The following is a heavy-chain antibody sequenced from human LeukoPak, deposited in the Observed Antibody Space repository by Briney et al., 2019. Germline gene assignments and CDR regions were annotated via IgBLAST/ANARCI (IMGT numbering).Heavy chain of an antibody. V-gene: IGHV3-11*01. D-gene: IGHD2-15*01. CDR2: ISRSGSTK. CDR1: GFTFSDYN. J-gene: IGHJ6*03. CDR3: ARVLRYCSGGNCYSGGLGYMDV. Sequence: PGGSLRLSCAASGFTFSDYNMRWIRQAPGKGLEWVSSISRSGSTKYYADSVKGRFTISRDNAKNSLFLQTNSLRAEDTAVYYCARVLRYCSGGNCYSGGLGYMDVWGKGTTVTISS.